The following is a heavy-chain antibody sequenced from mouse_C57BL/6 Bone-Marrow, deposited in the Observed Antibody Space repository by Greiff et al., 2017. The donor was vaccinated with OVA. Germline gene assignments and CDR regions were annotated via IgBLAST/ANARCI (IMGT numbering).Heavy chain of an antibody. CDR2: IYPGGGYT. CDR3: ASSTMVTTGGVYFDY. Sequence: QVHVKQSGAELVRPGTSVKMSCKASGYTFTNYWIGWAKQRPGHGLEWIGDIYPGGGYTNYNEKFKGKATLTADKASSTAYMQCSSLTSEDSAIYYCASSTMVTTGGVYFDYWGQGTTLTVSS. V-gene: IGHV1-63*01. D-gene: IGHD2-2*01. J-gene: IGHJ2*01. CDR1: GYTFTNYW.